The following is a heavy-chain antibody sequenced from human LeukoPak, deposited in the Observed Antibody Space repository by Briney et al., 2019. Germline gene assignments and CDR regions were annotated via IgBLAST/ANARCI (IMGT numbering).Heavy chain of an antibody. V-gene: IGHV1-2*02. CDR3: AKDRYGDYEAPFHYYMDG. Sequence: ASVTVSFKASGYTFIDFYIHWVRQAPGQGLEWMGWINPNSGVTNYAQKLQGRVTITRDTSIDTAYMQLSRLRSDDTAVYYCAKDRYGDYEAPFHYYMDGWGRGTTVTVSS. CDR1: GYTFIDFY. J-gene: IGHJ6*03. CDR2: INPNSGVT. D-gene: IGHD5-12*01.